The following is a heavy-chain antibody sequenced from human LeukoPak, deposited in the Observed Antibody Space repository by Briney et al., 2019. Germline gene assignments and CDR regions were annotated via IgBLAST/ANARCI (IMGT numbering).Heavy chain of an antibody. CDR1: GFTFSNYG. CDR3: VRLGFCSSVNCYTGAFDI. CDR2: IRSDGIVK. J-gene: IGHJ3*02. Sequence: GGSLRLSCAASGFTFSNYGLHWVRQAPGKGLEWVALIRSDGIVKYNAESVKGRFTISRDNSKNTLYLQMNSLRAEDTTVYYCVRLGFCSSVNCYTGAFDIWGQGTMVTVSS. D-gene: IGHD2-2*02. V-gene: IGHV3-30*02.